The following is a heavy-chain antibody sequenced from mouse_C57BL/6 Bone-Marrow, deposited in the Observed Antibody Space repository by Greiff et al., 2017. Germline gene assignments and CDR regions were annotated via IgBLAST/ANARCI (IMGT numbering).Heavy chain of an antibody. CDR1: GYTFTSYW. Sequence: QVQLQQPGAELVKPGASVKLSSKASGYTFTSYWMHWVKQRPGQGLEWIGMIHPNSGSTNYNEKFKSKDTLTVDKSSSKAYMQLSSLTSEYSVFYCSAGPCITPVPFDDWGQGTPLTVSS. CDR2: IHPNSGST. V-gene: IGHV1-64*01. D-gene: IGHD1-1*01. CDR3: AGPCITPVPFDD. J-gene: IGHJ2*01.